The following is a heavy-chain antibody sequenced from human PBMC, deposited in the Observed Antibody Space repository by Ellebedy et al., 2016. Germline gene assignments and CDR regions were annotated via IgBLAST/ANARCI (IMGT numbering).Heavy chain of an antibody. Sequence: ASVKVSCKASGYTFTSYDINWVRQATGQGLEWMGWMNPNSGNTGYAQKFQGRVTMTRNTSISTAYMELSSLKSEDTAVYYCARGPYYDFWSGYYSPYYYYGMDVWGQGTTVTVSS. CDR3: ARGPYYDFWSGYYSPYYYYGMDV. CDR1: GYTFTSYD. D-gene: IGHD3-3*01. V-gene: IGHV1-8*01. J-gene: IGHJ6*02. CDR2: MNPNSGNT.